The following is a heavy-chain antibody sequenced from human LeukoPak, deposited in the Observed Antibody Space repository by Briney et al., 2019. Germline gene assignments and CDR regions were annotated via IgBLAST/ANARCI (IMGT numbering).Heavy chain of an antibody. CDR3: ATEADGGPDY. CDR2: IKSKTDGGTT. J-gene: IGHJ4*02. V-gene: IGHV3-15*01. Sequence: PGGSLRLSCAASGFTSSNAWMSWVRQAPGKGLEWVGRIKSKTDGGTTDYAAPVKGRFTISRDDSKNTLYLLMNSLKTDDTAVYYCATEADGGPDYWGQGTLVTVSS. CDR1: GFTSSNAW. D-gene: IGHD4-23*01.